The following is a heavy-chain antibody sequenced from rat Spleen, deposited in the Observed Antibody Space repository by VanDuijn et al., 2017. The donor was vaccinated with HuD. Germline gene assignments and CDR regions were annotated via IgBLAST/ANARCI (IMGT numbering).Heavy chain of an antibody. D-gene: IGHD4-4*01. V-gene: IGHV3-1*01. CDR1: GYSITRNY. CDR2: IRYSGST. J-gene: IGHJ3*01. Sequence: EVQLQESGPGLVKPSQSLSLTCSVTGYSITRNYWGWFRKFPGNKMEWIGHIRYSGSTSYNPSLKSRIPITRDTSKNQFFRQLNSVTTDDKSKDYCGRYSRNSGAIWFAYWRQGTLVTVSS. CDR3: GRYSRNSGAIWFAY.